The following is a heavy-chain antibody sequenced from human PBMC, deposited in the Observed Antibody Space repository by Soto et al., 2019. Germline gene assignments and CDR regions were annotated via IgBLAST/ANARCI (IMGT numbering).Heavy chain of an antibody. CDR3: ASRSPRVLRFLEWSPDYYYYYMDV. CDR2: INAGNGNT. CDR1: GYTFTSYA. V-gene: IGHV1-3*01. J-gene: IGHJ6*03. D-gene: IGHD3-3*01. Sequence: QVQLVQSGAEVKKPGASVKVSCKASGYTFTSYAMHWVRQAPGQRLEWMGWINAGNGNTKYSQKFQGRVTITRDTPASTAYMELSSLRSEDTAVYYCASRSPRVLRFLEWSPDYYYYYMDVWGKGTTVTVSS.